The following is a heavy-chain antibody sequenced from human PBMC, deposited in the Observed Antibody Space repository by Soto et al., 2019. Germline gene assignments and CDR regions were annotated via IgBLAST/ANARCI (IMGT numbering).Heavy chain of an antibody. J-gene: IGHJ6*02. CDR3: ALWGSAIRDYNYYVMDV. CDR2: INPVFATT. V-gene: IGHV1-69*01. Sequence: QVHLVQSGAEVKKPGSSVKVSCKASGGSFSNHGVSWVRQAPGQGLEWMGGINPVFATTNYAQKLQGRVTITADESRTTAYMELSSLRSDDSAVYYCALWGSAIRDYNYYVMDVCGQGTTVTVSS. CDR1: GGSFSNHG. D-gene: IGHD3-10*01.